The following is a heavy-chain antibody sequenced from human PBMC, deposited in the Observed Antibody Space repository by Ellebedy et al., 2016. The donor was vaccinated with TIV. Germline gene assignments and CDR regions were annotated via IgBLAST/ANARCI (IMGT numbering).Heavy chain of an antibody. CDR3: ARQGFYDTLTGDLGNWFDP. CDR2: ISFDGTNK. D-gene: IGHD3-9*01. Sequence: GGSLRLSCGASGFALGTYDMHWVRQAPGKGLEWVASISFDGTNKYYADSVKGRFIISRNNSENRLYLQMNSLTPEDTAVYSCARQGFYDTLTGDLGNWFDPWGLGTLVTVSS. J-gene: IGHJ5*02. V-gene: IGHV3-30*03. CDR1: GFALGTYD.